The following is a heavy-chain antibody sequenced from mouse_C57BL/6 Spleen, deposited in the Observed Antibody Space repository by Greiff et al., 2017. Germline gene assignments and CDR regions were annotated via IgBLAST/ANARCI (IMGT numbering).Heavy chain of an antibody. CDR1: GYTFTSYG. CDR3: ARDGAFTTVASEAWFAY. J-gene: IGHJ3*01. D-gene: IGHD1-1*01. Sequence: QVQLQQSGAELARPGASVKLSCKASGYTFTSYGISWVKQRTGQGLEWVGEIYPRSGNTYYNEKFKGKATLTADKSSSTAYMELRSLTSEDSAVYFCARDGAFTTVASEAWFAYWGQGTLVTVSA. CDR2: IYPRSGNT. V-gene: IGHV1-81*01.